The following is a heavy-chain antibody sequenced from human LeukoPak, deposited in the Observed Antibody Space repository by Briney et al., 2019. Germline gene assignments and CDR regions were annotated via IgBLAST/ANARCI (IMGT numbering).Heavy chain of an antibody. J-gene: IGHJ4*02. V-gene: IGHV1-2*02. D-gene: IGHD2-15*01. Sequence: ASVKVSCKASGYTFTGYYMHWVRQAPGQGLEWMGWINPNSGGTNYAQKFQGGVTMATDTSTSTAYMELRSLRSDDMAVYYCARAFFHSTSFDYWGQGTLVTVSS. CDR2: INPNSGGT. CDR1: GYTFTGYY. CDR3: ARAFFHSTSFDY.